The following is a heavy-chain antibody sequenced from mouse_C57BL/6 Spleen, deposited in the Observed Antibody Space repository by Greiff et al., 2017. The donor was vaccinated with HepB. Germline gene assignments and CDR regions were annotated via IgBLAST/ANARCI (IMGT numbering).Heavy chain of an antibody. CDR1: GYTFTSYW. D-gene: IGHD1-1*01. Sequence: QVQLQQPGAELVKPGASVKLSCKASGYTFTSYWMHWVKQRPGQGLEWIGMIHPNSGSTNYNEKFKSKATLTVDKSSSTAYMQLSSLTSEDSAVYYCARGGASTTVVADYWGQGTTLTVSS. CDR2: IHPNSGST. J-gene: IGHJ2*01. V-gene: IGHV1-64*01. CDR3: ARGGASTTVVADY.